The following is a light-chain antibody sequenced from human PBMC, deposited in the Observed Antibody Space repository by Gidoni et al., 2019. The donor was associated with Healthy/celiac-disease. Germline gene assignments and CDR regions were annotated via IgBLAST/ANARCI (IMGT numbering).Light chain of an antibody. Sequence: DIQMTQSPSSLSASVGDRVTITCRASQSVSSSVHWDQQKPGKAPKLLIYSASSLQSGVPSRFSGSGSGTDFTLTISSLLPEDLATYYCQQTYRTPLTFGGGTKVEIK. CDR3: QQTYRTPLT. CDR2: SAS. CDR1: QSVSSS. J-gene: IGKJ4*01. V-gene: IGKV1-39*01.